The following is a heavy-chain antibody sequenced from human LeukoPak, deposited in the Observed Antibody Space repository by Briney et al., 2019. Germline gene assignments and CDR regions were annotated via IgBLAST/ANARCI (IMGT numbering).Heavy chain of an antibody. J-gene: IGHJ6*02. CDR2: IYNSGST. V-gene: IGHV4-59*01. CDR3: ARTFITSPYYYYGMDV. Sequence: PSETLSLTCTVSGGSISTYYWSWIRQPPGKGLEWIGYIYNSGSTNYNPSLKSRVTISVDTSKNQFSLKLSSVTAADTAVYYCARTFITSPYYYYGMDVWGQGTTVTVSS. CDR1: GGSISTYY. D-gene: IGHD3-22*01.